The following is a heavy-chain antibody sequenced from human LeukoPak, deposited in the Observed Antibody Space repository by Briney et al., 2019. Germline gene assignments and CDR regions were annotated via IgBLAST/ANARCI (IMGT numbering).Heavy chain of an antibody. CDR2: IYTSGST. CDR1: GGSISSYY. CDR3: ARPDKYCGGNCYSNAFDF. J-gene: IGHJ3*01. Sequence: SETLSLTCTVSGGSISSYYLSWIRQPAGKGLEWIGRIYTSGSTNYNPSLKSRVTMSVDTSKNQFSLKLSSVTAADTAAYYCARPDKYCGGNCYSNAFDFWGQGTMVTVSS. V-gene: IGHV4-4*07. D-gene: IGHD2-21*01.